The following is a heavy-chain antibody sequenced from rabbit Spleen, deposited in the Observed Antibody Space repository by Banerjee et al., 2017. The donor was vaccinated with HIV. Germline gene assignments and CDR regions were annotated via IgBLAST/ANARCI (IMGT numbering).Heavy chain of an antibody. CDR2: IYAGSSGST. CDR3: ARDYAGSSYYGGCNL. Sequence: QSLEESGGDLVKPGASLTLTCTASGFSFSSSYYMCWVRQAPGKGLEWIACIYAGSSGSTYYASWAKGRFTISKTSSTTVTLQMTSLTAADTATYFCARDYAGSSYYGGCNLWGPGTLVTVS. J-gene: IGHJ4*01. V-gene: IGHV1S40*01. CDR1: GFSFSSSYY. D-gene: IGHD8-1*01.